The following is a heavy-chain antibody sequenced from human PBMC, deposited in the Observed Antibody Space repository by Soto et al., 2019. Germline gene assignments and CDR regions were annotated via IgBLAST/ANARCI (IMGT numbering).Heavy chain of an antibody. CDR2: INHSGST. CDR1: GGTFSGHA. D-gene: IGHD3-9*01. V-gene: IGHV4-34*01. CDR3: ARKKFFDWVN. Sequence: SEPMCLTSAVDGGTFSGHAWSWIRQPPGKGLEWIGEINHSGSTNYNPSLKSRVTISVDTSKNQFSLKLSSVTAADTAVYYCARKKFFDWVNWGQGALVTVSS. J-gene: IGHJ4*02.